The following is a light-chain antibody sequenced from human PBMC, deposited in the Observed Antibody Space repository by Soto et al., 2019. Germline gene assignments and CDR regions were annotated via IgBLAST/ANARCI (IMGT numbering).Light chain of an antibody. Sequence: QAVVTQEPSLTVSPGGTVTLTCSSNTGAVPSGHYPNWFQQKPGQSPRTLMYDTSNKHSWTPARFSGSLLGGKAALTLSGVQPEDEAEYYCLLYYGGTHWVFGGGTKLTVL. CDR1: TGAVPSGHY. CDR3: LLYYGGTHWV. V-gene: IGLV7-43*01. CDR2: DTS. J-gene: IGLJ3*02.